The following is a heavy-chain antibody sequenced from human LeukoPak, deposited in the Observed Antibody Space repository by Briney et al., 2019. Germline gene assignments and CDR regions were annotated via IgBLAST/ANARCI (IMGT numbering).Heavy chain of an antibody. Sequence: ASVKVSCKASGGTFSSYAISWVRQAPGQGLEWMGGIIPIFGTANYAQKFQGRVTITTDESTSTAYMELNSLRSEDTAVYYCASYGSANLYYFDYWGQGTLVTVSS. D-gene: IGHD6-19*01. CDR1: GGTFSSYA. V-gene: IGHV1-69*05. CDR3: ASYGSANLYYFDY. CDR2: IIPIFGTA. J-gene: IGHJ4*02.